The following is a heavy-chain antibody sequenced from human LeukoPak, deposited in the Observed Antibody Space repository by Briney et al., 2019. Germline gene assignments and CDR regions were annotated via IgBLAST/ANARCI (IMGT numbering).Heavy chain of an antibody. V-gene: IGHV4-39*07. D-gene: IGHD3-10*01. CDR2: VNYSGST. Sequence: SETLSLTCTVSGGSISNNSHYWGWIRQPPGKGLEWIGSVNYSGSTYYNPSLKSRVSISVDTPKNQFSLKLSSVTAADTAVYYCARVRYYGSGEEIDPWGQGTLVTVSS. CDR1: GGSISNNSHY. CDR3: ARVRYYGSGEEIDP. J-gene: IGHJ5*02.